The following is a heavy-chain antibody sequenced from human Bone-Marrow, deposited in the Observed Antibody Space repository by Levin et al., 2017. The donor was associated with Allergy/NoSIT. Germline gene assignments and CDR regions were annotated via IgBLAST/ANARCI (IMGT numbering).Heavy chain of an antibody. CDR3: AKAVPYRGGWWLAF. Sequence: GGSLRLSCAASGFNFNDAWMTWVRQAPGKGPEWVGRIKSRVNGGTTDFAAPVRGRFSISRDDPRRTVFLQMSSLRAEDTVMYYCAKAVPYRGGWWLAFWGQGILVTVSS. D-gene: IGHD6-19*01. J-gene: IGHJ4*02. CDR2: IKSRVNGGTT. V-gene: IGHV3-15*01. CDR1: GFNFNDAW.